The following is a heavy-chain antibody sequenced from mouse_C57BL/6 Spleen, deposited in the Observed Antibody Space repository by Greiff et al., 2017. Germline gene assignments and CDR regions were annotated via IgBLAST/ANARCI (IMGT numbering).Heavy chain of an antibody. CDR3: ARDEDYYGSSYGFDY. V-gene: IGHV1-52*01. CDR2: IDPSDSET. D-gene: IGHD1-1*01. J-gene: IGHJ2*01. Sequence: QVHVKQSGAELVRPGSSVKLSCKASGYTFTSYWMHWVKQRPIQGLEWIGNIDPSDSETHYNQKFKDKATLTVDKSSSTAYMQLSSLTSEDSAVYYCARDEDYYGSSYGFDYWGQGTTLTVSS. CDR1: GYTFTSYW.